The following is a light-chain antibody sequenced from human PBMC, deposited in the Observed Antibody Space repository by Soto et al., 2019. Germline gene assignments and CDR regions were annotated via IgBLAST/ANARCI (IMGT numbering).Light chain of an antibody. J-gene: IGLJ1*01. CDR1: SSDVGGYNY. CDR2: EVN. V-gene: IGLV2-8*01. Sequence: QSVLTQPLSASASPGQTVTISCTGTSSDVGGYNYVSWFQQHPGKAPKLMIYEVNKRPSGVPDRFSGSKSGNTASLTVSGLQAEDEADYYCSSYAGSNKVFGTGTKVTVL. CDR3: SSYAGSNKV.